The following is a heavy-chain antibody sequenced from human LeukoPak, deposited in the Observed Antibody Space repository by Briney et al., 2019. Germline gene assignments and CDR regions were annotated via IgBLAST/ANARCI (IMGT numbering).Heavy chain of an antibody. CDR3: ASFIGGSYSHFDY. V-gene: IGHV3-48*03. Sequence: GGSLRLSCAASGFTFSDYEMNWVRQAPGKGLEWVSYISSSGKTVDYADSVKGRYTISRDNAKNSLYLQMNSLRAEDTAVYYCASFIGGSYSHFDYWGQGTLVTVSS. J-gene: IGHJ4*02. D-gene: IGHD1-26*01. CDR1: GFTFSDYE. CDR2: ISSSGKTV.